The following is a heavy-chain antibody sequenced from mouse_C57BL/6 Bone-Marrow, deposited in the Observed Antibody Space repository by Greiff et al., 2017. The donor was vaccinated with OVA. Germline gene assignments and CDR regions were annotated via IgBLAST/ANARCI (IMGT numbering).Heavy chain of an antibody. D-gene: IGHD3-3*01. CDR2: ISSGGDYI. Sequence: EVKVVESGEGLVKPGGSLKLSCAASGFTFSSYAMSWVRQTPEKRLEWVAYISSGGDYIYYADTVKGRFTISRDNARNTLYLQMSSLKSEDTAMYYCTRGGDVGAMDYWGQGTSVTVSS. CDR3: TRGGDVGAMDY. CDR1: GFTFSSYA. J-gene: IGHJ4*01. V-gene: IGHV5-9-1*02.